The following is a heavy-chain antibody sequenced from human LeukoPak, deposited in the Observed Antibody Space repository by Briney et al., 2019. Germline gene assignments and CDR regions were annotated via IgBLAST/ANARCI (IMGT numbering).Heavy chain of an antibody. CDR2: IKPDGSQT. CDR3: AKDRGDYNDYYFDY. D-gene: IGHD5-24*01. CDR1: GFSFSTYW. J-gene: IGHJ4*02. V-gene: IGHV3-7*03. Sequence: GGSLRLSCAASGFSFSTYWMTWVRQAPGKGLEWVANIKPDGSQTYYVDSVKGRFTISRDNAKNSLYLQMNSLRAEDTALYYCAKDRGDYNDYYFDYWGQGTLVTVSS.